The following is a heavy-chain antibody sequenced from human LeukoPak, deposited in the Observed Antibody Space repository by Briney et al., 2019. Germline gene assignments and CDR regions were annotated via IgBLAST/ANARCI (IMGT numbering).Heavy chain of an antibody. Sequence: ASVKVSCKASGYTFTVYFMHWVRQAPGQGLEWMGWINPNSGGTNYAQKFQGRVTMTRDTSISTAYMELSRLRSDDTAMYYCARPSGYGGEYWFDPGGQGTLVTVSS. CDR2: INPNSGGT. J-gene: IGHJ5*02. CDR1: GYTFTVYF. CDR3: ARPSGYGGEYWFDP. D-gene: IGHD5-12*01. V-gene: IGHV1-2*02.